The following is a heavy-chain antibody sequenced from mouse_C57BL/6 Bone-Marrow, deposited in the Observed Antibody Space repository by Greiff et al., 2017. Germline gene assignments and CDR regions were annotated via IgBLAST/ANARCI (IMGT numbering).Heavy chain of an antibody. CDR1: GFSLTSYG. V-gene: IGHV2-2*01. D-gene: IGHD1-1*01. J-gene: IGHJ1*03. Sequence: VQLQQSGPGLVQPSQSLSITCTVSGFSLTSYGVHWVRQSPGKGLEWLGVIWSGGSTDYNAAFISRLSISKDNYKSQVFFKMNSLQADDTAIYYCARLYDWYFDVWGTGTTVTVSS. CDR2: IWSGGST. CDR3: ARLYDWYFDV.